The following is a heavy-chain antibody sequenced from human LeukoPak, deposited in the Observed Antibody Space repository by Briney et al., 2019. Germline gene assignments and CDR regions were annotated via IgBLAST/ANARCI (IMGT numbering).Heavy chain of an antibody. Sequence: GGSLRLSCAASGFTFSSYWMHWVRQAPGKGLVWVSRINTDGSSTSYADSVKGRFTISRDNAKNTLYLQMNSLRAEDTAVYYCARVLTIWSGYSARKPEWAFDIWGQGTMVTVSS. J-gene: IGHJ3*02. V-gene: IGHV3-74*01. CDR2: INTDGSST. D-gene: IGHD3-3*01. CDR1: GFTFSSYW. CDR3: ARVLTIWSGYSARKPEWAFDI.